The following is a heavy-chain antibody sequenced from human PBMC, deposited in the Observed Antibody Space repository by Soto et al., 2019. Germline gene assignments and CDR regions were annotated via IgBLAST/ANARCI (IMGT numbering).Heavy chain of an antibody. CDR1: GGSISSYY. J-gene: IGHJ5*02. V-gene: IGHV4-59*01. CDR3: AREGPYDFWSGYPRSSNWFDP. Sequence: PSETLSLTCTVSGGSISSYYWSWIRQPPGKGLEWIGYIYYSGSTNYNPSLKSRVTISVDTSKNQFSLKLSSVTAADTAVYYCAREGPYDFWSGYPRSSNWFDPWGQGTLVTVSS. D-gene: IGHD3-3*01. CDR2: IYYSGST.